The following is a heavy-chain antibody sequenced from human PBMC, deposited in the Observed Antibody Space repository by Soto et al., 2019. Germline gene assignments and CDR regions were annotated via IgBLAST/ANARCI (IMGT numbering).Heavy chain of an antibody. D-gene: IGHD3-9*01. Sequence: PGGSLRLSCAASGFTFSSYAMSWVRQAPGKGLEWVSAISGSGGSTYYADSVKGRFTISRDNSKNTLYLQMNSLRAEDTAVYYFAKDGRYFDWLLSSDAFDIWGQGTMVTVSS. CDR3: AKDGRYFDWLLSSDAFDI. CDR2: ISGSGGST. V-gene: IGHV3-23*01. J-gene: IGHJ3*02. CDR1: GFTFSSYA.